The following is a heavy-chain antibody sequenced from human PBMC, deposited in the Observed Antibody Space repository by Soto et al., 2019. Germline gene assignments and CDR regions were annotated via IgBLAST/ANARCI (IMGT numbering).Heavy chain of an antibody. J-gene: IGHJ5*02. CDR3: ARGQRFSDWFDP. V-gene: IGHV4-4*07. CDR1: GGSMTSYY. CDR2: VYSSGGT. Sequence: SETLSLTCTVSGGSMTSYYWTWIRQPAGKGLEWIGRVYSSGGTHYNPSLKSRVTISLDTSKNQFSLRLLSVTDADTAVYFCARGQRFSDWFDPWGQGTLLTVSS. D-gene: IGHD3-3*01.